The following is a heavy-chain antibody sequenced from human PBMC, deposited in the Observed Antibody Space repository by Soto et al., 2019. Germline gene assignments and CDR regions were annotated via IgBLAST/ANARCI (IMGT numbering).Heavy chain of an antibody. CDR2: IYHSGST. CDR3: ARENNVLPGGYFDY. Sequence: QLQLQESGSGLVKPSQTLSLTCAVSGGSISSGGYSWSWIRQPPGKGLEWIGYIYHSGSTYYNPHLKSRVTISVDRSKNQFSLKLSSVTAADTAVYYCARENNVLPGGYFDYWGQGTLVTVSS. V-gene: IGHV4-30-2*01. J-gene: IGHJ4*02. CDR1: GGSISSGGYS. D-gene: IGHD3-10*01.